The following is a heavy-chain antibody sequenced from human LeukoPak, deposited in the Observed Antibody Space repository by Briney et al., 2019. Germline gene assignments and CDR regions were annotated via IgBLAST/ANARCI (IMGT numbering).Heavy chain of an antibody. CDR1: GFTFSSSA. J-gene: IGHJ4*02. CDR2: ISSSGSTI. CDR3: AKEGRPTYEYFDY. V-gene: IGHV3-48*01. Sequence: GGSLRLSCAASGFTFSSSAMNWVSQTPGRGLEWVSYISSSGSTIYYADSVKGRFTISRDNAKNSLYLQMNSLRAEDTAVYYCAKEGRPTYEYFDYWGQGTLVTVSS. D-gene: IGHD3-3*01.